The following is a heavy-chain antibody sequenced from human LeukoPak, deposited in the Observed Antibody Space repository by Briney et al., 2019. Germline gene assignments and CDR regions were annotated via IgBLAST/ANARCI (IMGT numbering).Heavy chain of an antibody. CDR3: AKGSSVWFGELLLEF. CDR2: TSGSGGST. D-gene: IGHD3-10*01. V-gene: IGHV3-23*01. Sequence: PGGSLRLSCAASGFTFSNSAMSWVRQAPGKGPEWVSVTSGSGGSTYYADSVKGRFTISRDNSQITLYLQMNSLRVEDTALYYCAKGSSVWFGELLLEFWGQGTLVTVSS. CDR1: GFTFSNSA. J-gene: IGHJ4*02.